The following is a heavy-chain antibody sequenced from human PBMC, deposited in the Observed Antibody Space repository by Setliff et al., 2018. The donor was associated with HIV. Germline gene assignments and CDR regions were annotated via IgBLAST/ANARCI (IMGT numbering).Heavy chain of an antibody. D-gene: IGHD5-18*01. CDR1: GGSISSYY. CDR2: IYYSGST. Sequence: PSETLSLTCSVSGGSISSYYWSWIRQPPGKGLEWIGYIYYSGSTNYNPSLESRVTISVDTSKNQFSLKLSSVTAADTAMYYCARHWGYSYGIDYWGQGIPVTVS. J-gene: IGHJ4*02. CDR3: ARHWGYSYGIDY. V-gene: IGHV4-59*08.